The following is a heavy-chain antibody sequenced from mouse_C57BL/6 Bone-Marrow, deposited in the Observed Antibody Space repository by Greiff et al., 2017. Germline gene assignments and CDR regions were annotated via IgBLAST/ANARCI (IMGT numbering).Heavy chain of an antibody. Sequence: EVKLMESGGGLVKPGGSLKLSCAASGFTFSSYAMSWVRQTPEKRLEWVATISDGGSYTYYPDNVKGRFTISRDNAKNNLYLQMGHLKSEDTAMYYCANDDVVSHFDYWGQGTTLTVSS. CDR3: ANDDVVSHFDY. J-gene: IGHJ2*01. V-gene: IGHV5-4*03. CDR1: GFTFSSYA. CDR2: ISDGGSYT. D-gene: IGHD1-1*01.